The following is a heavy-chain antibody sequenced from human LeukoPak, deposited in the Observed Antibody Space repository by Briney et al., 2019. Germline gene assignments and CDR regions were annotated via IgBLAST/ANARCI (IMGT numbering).Heavy chain of an antibody. J-gene: IGHJ4*02. CDR1: GGTFSSYA. Sequence: SVKVSCKASGGTFSSYAISWVRQAPGQGLEWMGGIIPIFGTANCAQKFQGRVTITADESTSTAYMELSSLRSEDTAVYYCARGGYCSSTSCPSSFDYWGQGTLVTVSS. D-gene: IGHD2-2*01. CDR2: IIPIFGTA. CDR3: ARGGYCSSTSCPSSFDY. V-gene: IGHV1-69*13.